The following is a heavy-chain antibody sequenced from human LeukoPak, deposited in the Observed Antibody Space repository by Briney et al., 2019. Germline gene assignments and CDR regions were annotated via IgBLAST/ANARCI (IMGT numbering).Heavy chain of an antibody. V-gene: IGHV4-39*07. Sequence: PSETLSLTCTVSGGSISSSSYYWGWIRQPPGKGLEWIGRIYTSGSTNYNPSLKSRVTMSVDTSKNQFSLKLSSVTAADTAVYYCARDGDYISSDAFDIWGQGTMVTVSS. CDR1: GGSISSSSYY. D-gene: IGHD4-17*01. CDR3: ARDGDYISSDAFDI. J-gene: IGHJ3*02. CDR2: IYTSGST.